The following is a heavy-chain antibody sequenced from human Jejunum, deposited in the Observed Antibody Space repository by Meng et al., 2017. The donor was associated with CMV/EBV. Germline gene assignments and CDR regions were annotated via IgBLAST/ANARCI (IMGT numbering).Heavy chain of an antibody. Sequence: QVQLVQAGAEVKKPGASVKVSCKASGYAFTSYFIHWVRQAPGQGLEWMGIINPSRGSPNYPQKFQGSVTMTRYTSTSIVYMELSSLRSDDTAVYCCARGTQGAFLDIWGQGTLVTVSS. CDR3: ARGTQGAFLDI. V-gene: IGHV1-46*01. D-gene: IGHD4/OR15-4a*01. J-gene: IGHJ4*02. CDR2: INPSRGSP. CDR1: GYAFTSYF.